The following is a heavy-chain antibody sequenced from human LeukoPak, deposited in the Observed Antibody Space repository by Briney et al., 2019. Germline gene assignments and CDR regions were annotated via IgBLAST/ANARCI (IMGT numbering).Heavy chain of an antibody. V-gene: IGHV1-24*01. CDR2: FDPEDGET. CDR1: GYTLTELS. CDR3: ARGDIVVVPAATGAFDY. Sequence: ASVKVSCKVSGYTLTELSMHWVRQAPGKGLEWMGGFDPEDGETIYAQKFQGRVTITADESTSTAYMELSSLRSEDTAVYYCARGDIVVVPAATGAFDYWGQGTLVTVSS. J-gene: IGHJ4*02. D-gene: IGHD2-2*01.